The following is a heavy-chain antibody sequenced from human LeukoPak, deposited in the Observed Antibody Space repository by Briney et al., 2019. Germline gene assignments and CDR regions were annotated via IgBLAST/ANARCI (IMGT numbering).Heavy chain of an antibody. D-gene: IGHD6-6*01. CDR1: GGTFSSYA. CDR3: ARERVSSIAARPFRYYFDY. V-gene: IGHV1-69*05. J-gene: IGHJ4*02. Sequence: GASVKVSCKASGGTFSSYAISWVRQAPGQGLEWMGGIIPIFGTANYAQKFQGRVTITTDESTSTAYMELSSLRSEDTAVYYCARERVSSIAARPFRYYFDYWGQGTLVTVSS. CDR2: IIPIFGTA.